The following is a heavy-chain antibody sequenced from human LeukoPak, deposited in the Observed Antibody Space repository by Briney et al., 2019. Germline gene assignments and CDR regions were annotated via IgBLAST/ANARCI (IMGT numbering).Heavy chain of an antibody. CDR3: ARDRRRAGTYYGMDV. V-gene: IGHV1-24*01. J-gene: IGHJ6*02. D-gene: IGHD2-21*01. CDR1: GHTPTELS. CDR2: IDPEDGET. Sequence: GASVNVSCKLSGHTPTELSIHWVRQAAGKGLEWIGGIDPEDGETVYAQKFQGRVIMTEDTSRDTVYMDLRSLRFEDTAVYYCARDRRRAGTYYGMDVWGQGTTVTVSS.